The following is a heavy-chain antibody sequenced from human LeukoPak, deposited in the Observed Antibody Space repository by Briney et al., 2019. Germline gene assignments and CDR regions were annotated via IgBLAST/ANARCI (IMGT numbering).Heavy chain of an antibody. CDR2: ISYDGSNK. D-gene: IGHD3-22*01. V-gene: IGHV3-30*18. Sequence: GRSLRLSCAASGFTFSSYGMHWVRQAPGKGLEWVAVISYDGSNKYYADSVKGRFTISRDNSKNTLYLQMSSLRAEDTAVYYCAKADNTNYYDSTGLDYWGQGTLVTVSS. J-gene: IGHJ4*02. CDR1: GFTFSSYG. CDR3: AKADNTNYYDSTGLDY.